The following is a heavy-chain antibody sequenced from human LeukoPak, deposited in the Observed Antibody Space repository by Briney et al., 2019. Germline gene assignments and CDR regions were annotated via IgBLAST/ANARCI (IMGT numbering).Heavy chain of an antibody. Sequence: PSETLSLTCTVSGGSISSSSYYWGWIRQPPGKGLEWIGSIYYSGSTNYNPSLKSRVTISVDTSKNQFSLKLSSVTAADTAVYYCASYAFSSRWFDPWGQGTLVTVSS. CDR3: ASYAFSSRWFDP. CDR1: GGSISSSSYY. CDR2: IYYSGST. J-gene: IGHJ5*02. V-gene: IGHV4-39*07. D-gene: IGHD6-13*01.